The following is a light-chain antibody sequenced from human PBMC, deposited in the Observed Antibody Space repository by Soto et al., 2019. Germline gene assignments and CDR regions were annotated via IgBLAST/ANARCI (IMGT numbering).Light chain of an antibody. J-gene: IGLJ2*01. CDR1: SSNIGSNY. V-gene: IGLV1-47*01. CDR2: RNN. CDR3: AAWDDSFVV. Sequence: QAVVTQPPSASGTPGQGVTISCSGSSSNIGSNYVYWYQQLPGTAPKLLIYRNNQRPSGVPDRFSGSKSGTSASLAISGLRSEDEADYYCAAWDDSFVVFGGGTKLTVL.